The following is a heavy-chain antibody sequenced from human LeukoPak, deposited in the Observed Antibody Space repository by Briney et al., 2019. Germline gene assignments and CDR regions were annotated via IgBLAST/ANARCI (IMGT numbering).Heavy chain of an antibody. J-gene: IGHJ4*02. CDR2: ITGSGGST. CDR1: GFTFSSYA. Sequence: AGGSLRLSCAASGFTFSSYAMSWVRQAPGKGLEWVSAITGSGGSTYYADSVQGRFTISRDNSKNTLYVQMNSLRAEDTAVYYCATERNWVFDYWGQGTLVTVSS. V-gene: IGHV3-23*01. D-gene: IGHD7-27*01. CDR3: ATERNWVFDY.